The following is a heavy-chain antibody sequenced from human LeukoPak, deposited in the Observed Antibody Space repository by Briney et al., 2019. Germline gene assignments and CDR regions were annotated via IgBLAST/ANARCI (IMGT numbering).Heavy chain of an antibody. CDR1: GFTFNSYT. CDR3: ARVFGSSDAFDI. CDR2: IRSNSRGI. Sequence: AGGSLRLSCAASGFTFNSYTMNWVRQAPGKGLESVSSIRSNSRGINYADSVKGRFTISRDNAKNSLYLQMNSLRAEDTAVYYCARVFGSSDAFDIWGQGTMVTVSS. D-gene: IGHD6-6*01. J-gene: IGHJ3*02. V-gene: IGHV3-48*04.